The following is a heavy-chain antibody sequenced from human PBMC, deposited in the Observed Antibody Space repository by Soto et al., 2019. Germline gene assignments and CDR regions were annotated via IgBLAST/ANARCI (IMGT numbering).Heavy chain of an antibody. Sequence: PSETLSLTCTVSGGSISSYYWSWIRQPAGKGLEWIGRIYTSGSTNYNPSLKSRVTMSVDTSKNQFSLKLSSVTAADTAVYYCARGGIRLGELSPRFDPWGQGTLVTVSS. CDR1: GGSISSYY. V-gene: IGHV4-4*07. D-gene: IGHD3-16*02. J-gene: IGHJ5*02. CDR3: ARGGIRLGELSPRFDP. CDR2: IYTSGST.